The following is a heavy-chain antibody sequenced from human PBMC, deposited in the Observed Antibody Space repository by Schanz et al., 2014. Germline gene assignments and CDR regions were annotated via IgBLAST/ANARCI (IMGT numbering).Heavy chain of an antibody. CDR3: ARPRFDYGEVDY. Sequence: QAQLMESGGGVVQPGTPLILSCSVSGFRLNTYGIHWFRQPAGKGLEWVAVIWNNGVTKYYADSVRGRFTISRDRFQNTLYLRMSSLRAEDTAVYYCARPRFDYGEVDYWGQGTLVTVSS. CDR2: IWNNGVTK. D-gene: IGHD4-17*01. V-gene: IGHV3-33*01. J-gene: IGHJ4*02. CDR1: GFRLNTYG.